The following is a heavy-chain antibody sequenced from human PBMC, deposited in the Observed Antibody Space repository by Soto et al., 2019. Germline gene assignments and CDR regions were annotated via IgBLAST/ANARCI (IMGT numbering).Heavy chain of an antibody. J-gene: IGHJ4*01. CDR3: ARDNWNSY. CDR2: IHNDGSTT. D-gene: IGHD1-7*01. CDR1: GFTFSSYW. Sequence: SGGSLRLSCAASGFTFSSYWMHWVRQAPGKGLMWVSRIHNDGSTTRYADSVKGRFTISRDNAKNTLYLQMSSLRVEGTAVYYCARDNWNSYWGQGTLVTVS. V-gene: IGHV3-74*01.